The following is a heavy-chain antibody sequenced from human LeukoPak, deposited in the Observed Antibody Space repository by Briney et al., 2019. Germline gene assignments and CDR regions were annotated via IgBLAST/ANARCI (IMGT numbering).Heavy chain of an antibody. CDR2: IIPIFGTA. J-gene: IGHJ3*02. CDR3: ARGSNDYGDSPAFDI. Sequence: SLKVSCKASGGTFSSNAISWVRQAPGQGLEWIAGIIPIFGTANYAQKFQGRVTITADESTSTAYMELSSLRSEDTAVYYCARGSNDYGDSPAFDIWGQGTMVTVSS. V-gene: IGHV1-69*13. CDR1: GGTFSSNA. D-gene: IGHD4-17*01.